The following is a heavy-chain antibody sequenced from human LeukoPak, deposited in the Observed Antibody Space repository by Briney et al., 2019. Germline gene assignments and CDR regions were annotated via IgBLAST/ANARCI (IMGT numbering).Heavy chain of an antibody. CDR1: GFTFSSYA. CDR3: ARESVTVVAATWVSWFDP. J-gene: IGHJ5*02. CDR2: ISYDGSNK. V-gene: IGHV3-30-3*01. D-gene: IGHD2-15*01. Sequence: GRSLRLSCAASGFTFSSYAMHWVRQAPGKGLEWVAVISYDGSNKYYADSVKGRLTISRDNSKNTLYLQMNSLRAEDTAVYYCARESVTVVAATWVSWFDPWGQGTLVTVSP.